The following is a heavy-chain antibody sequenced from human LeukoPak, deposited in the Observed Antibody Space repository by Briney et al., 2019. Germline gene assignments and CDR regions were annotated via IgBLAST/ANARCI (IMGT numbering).Heavy chain of an antibody. V-gene: IGHV1-46*01. CDR2: IDPSGGNT. CDR1: GYTFTSYY. Sequence: ASVKVSCKASGYTFTSYYMRWVRQAPGQGLEWMRIIDPSGGNTNYAQKFQGRVTMTRVTSTSTVYMELSSLRSEDTAVYYCARARSYSGSYPFDYWGQGTLVTVSS. J-gene: IGHJ4*02. CDR3: ARARSYSGSYPFDY. D-gene: IGHD1-26*01.